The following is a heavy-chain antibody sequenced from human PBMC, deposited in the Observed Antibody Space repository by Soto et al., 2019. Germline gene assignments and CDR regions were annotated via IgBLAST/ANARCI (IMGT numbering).Heavy chain of an antibody. CDR3: ASNSYGYTFYDD. CDR2: IYYSGST. J-gene: IGHJ4*02. Sequence: PSETLSLTCTVSGGSISSGDYYWSWIRQPPGKGLEWIGYIYYSGSTYYNPSLKSRVTISVDTSKNQFSLKLSSVTAADTAVYYCASNSYGYTFYDDWGQGTLVTLSS. D-gene: IGHD5-18*01. CDR1: GGSISSGDYY. V-gene: IGHV4-30-4*01.